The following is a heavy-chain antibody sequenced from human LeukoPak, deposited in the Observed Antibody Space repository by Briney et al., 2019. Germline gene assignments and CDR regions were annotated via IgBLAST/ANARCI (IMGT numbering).Heavy chain of an antibody. CDR2: INHSGST. D-gene: IGHD3-3*01. Sequence: SETLSLTCAVYGGSFSGYYWSWIRQPPGKGPEWIGEINHSGSTNYNPSLKSRVTISVDTSKNQFSLKLSSVTAADTAVYYCARMTIFGVVTRRGLDVWGKGTTVTVSS. J-gene: IGHJ6*04. CDR1: GGSFSGYY. V-gene: IGHV4-34*01. CDR3: ARMTIFGVVTRRGLDV.